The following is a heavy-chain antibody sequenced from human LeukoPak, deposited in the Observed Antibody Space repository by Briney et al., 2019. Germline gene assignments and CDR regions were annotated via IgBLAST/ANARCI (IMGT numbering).Heavy chain of an antibody. Sequence: GGSLRLSCAASGFTVSSNYMSWVRQAPGKGLEWVSVIYSGGSTYYADSVKGRFTISRDNAKNSLYLQMNSLRAEDTAVYYCAARGYSYGNYYVDVWGKGTTVTVSS. CDR2: IYSGGST. CDR1: GFTVSSNY. J-gene: IGHJ6*03. V-gene: IGHV3-66*01. D-gene: IGHD5-18*01. CDR3: AARGYSYGNYYVDV.